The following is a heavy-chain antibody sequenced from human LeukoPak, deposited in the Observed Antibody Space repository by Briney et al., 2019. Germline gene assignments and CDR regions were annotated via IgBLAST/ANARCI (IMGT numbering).Heavy chain of an antibody. Sequence: SETLSLTCTVSGGSISSSSYYWSWIRQPPGKGLEWIGTIYYSGRTFSKPSLKSRLTISVDTPQNQVSLKLSSVTAADTAVYYCATPPFSPDSGGYSPFDAFDIWGQGTKVVVSS. CDR1: GGSISSSSYY. CDR3: ATPPFSPDSGGYSPFDAFDI. CDR2: IYYSGRT. V-gene: IGHV4-39*07. D-gene: IGHD3-22*01. J-gene: IGHJ3*02.